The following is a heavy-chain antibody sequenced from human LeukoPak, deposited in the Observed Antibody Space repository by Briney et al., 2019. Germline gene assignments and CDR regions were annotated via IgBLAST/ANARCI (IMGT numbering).Heavy chain of an antibody. Sequence: GGSLRLSCAASGFIFSSCMNWVRQAPGKGLEWVSYISSSSSTIYYADSVKGRFTISRDNAKNSLYLQMNSLRAEDTAVYYCARAPQRYFDWYIDYWGQGTLVTVSS. CDR2: ISSSSSTI. J-gene: IGHJ4*02. CDR1: GFIFSSC. D-gene: IGHD3-9*01. V-gene: IGHV3-48*04. CDR3: ARAPQRYFDWYIDY.